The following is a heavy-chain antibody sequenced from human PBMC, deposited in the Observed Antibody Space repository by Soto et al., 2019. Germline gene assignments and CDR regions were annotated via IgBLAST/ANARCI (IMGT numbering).Heavy chain of an antibody. D-gene: IGHD3-3*01. CDR3: ARKRFLEWLSENYYYYYGTDV. CDR2: IYHSGST. Sequence: SETLSLTCAVSGGSISSSNCWSWVRQPPGKGLEWIGEIYHSGSTNYNPSLKSRVTISVDKSKNQFSLKLSSVTAADTAVYYCARKRFLEWLSENYYYYYGTDVWGQGTTVTVSS. J-gene: IGHJ6*02. V-gene: IGHV4-4*02. CDR1: GGSISSSNC.